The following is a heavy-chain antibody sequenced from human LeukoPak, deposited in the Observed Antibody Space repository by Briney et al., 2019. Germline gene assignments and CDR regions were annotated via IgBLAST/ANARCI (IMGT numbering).Heavy chain of an antibody. J-gene: IGHJ6*03. CDR1: GGTFSSYA. CDR3: ASTLIPRYCSGGSCYGYYYYMDV. D-gene: IGHD2-15*01. V-gene: IGHV1-69*01. Sequence: SVKVSCKASGGTFSSYAISWVRQAPGQGLEWMGGIIPIFGTANYAQKFQGRVMITADESTSTAYMELSSLRSEDTAVYYCASTLIPRYCSGGSCYGYYYYMDVWGKGTTVTVSS. CDR2: IIPIFGTA.